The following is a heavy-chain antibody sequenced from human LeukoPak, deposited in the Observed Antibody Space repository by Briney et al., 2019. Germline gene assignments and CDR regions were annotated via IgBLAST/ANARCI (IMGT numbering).Heavy chain of an antibody. V-gene: IGHV4-30-2*01. J-gene: IGHJ5*02. CDR3: ARARDRGIYGGNSDWFDP. Sequence: SETLSSTCTFPGASFARGGSNGSWFRRPPGKGLGGMGYTFHSGSTYYNPSLKSRVTISVDRSKNQFSLKLSSVTAADTAVYYCARARDRGIYGGNSDWFDPWGQGTLVTVSS. D-gene: IGHD4-23*01. CDR1: GASFARGGSN. CDR2: TFHSGST.